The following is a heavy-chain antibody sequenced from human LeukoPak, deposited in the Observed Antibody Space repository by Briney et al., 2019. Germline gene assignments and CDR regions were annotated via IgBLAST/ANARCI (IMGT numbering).Heavy chain of an antibody. D-gene: IGHD3-3*01. J-gene: IGHJ1*01. CDR3: AKDVWDDFWSGYYPEYFQH. CDR1: GFTFSSYA. V-gene: IGHV3-23*01. Sequence: AGSLRLSCAASGFTFSSYAMSWVRQAPGKGLEWVSAISGSGGSTYYADSVKGRFTISRDNSKTTLYLQMNSRRAEDTAVYYCAKDVWDDFWSGYYPEYFQHWGQGTLVTVSS. CDR2: ISGSGGST.